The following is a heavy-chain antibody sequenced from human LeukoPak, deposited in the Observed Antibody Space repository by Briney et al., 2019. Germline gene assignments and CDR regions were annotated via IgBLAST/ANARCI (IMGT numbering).Heavy chain of an antibody. CDR3: ARVELLPNYYYYGMDV. CDR1: GFTFSSYE. D-gene: IGHD1-26*01. V-gene: IGHV3-48*03. CDR2: ISSSGSTI. Sequence: GGSLRLSCAASGFTFSSYEMNWVRQAPGKGLEWVSYISSSGSTIYYADSVKGRFTISRDNAKNSLYLQMNSLRAEDTAVYYCARVELLPNYYYYGMDVWGQGPRSPSP. J-gene: IGHJ6*02.